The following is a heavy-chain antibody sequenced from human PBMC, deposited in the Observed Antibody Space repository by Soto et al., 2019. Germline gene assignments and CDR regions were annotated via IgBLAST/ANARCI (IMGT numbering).Heavy chain of an antibody. J-gene: IGHJ6*02. Sequence: QVQLVQSGAEVKKPGSSVKVSCKASGGTFSSYAISWVRQAPGQGLEWMGGIIPIFGTANYAQKFQGRVTMTADESTSTAYMELSSLGSEDTAVYYCARALRRHIVVVTAPLYYYYGMDVWGQGTTVTVSS. CDR3: ARALRRHIVVVTAPLYYYYGMDV. V-gene: IGHV1-69*01. CDR2: IIPIFGTA. D-gene: IGHD2-21*02. CDR1: GGTFSSYA.